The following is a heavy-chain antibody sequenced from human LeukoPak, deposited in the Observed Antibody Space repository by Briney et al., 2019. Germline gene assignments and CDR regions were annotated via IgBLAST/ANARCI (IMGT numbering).Heavy chain of an antibody. CDR1: GGSISSSSYY. D-gene: IGHD3-10*01. CDR3: ARGGVRFGELLGVFDY. J-gene: IGHJ4*02. V-gene: IGHV4-39*07. Sequence: ASETLSLTCTVSGGSISSSSYYWGWIRQPPGKGLEWLGSIYYSGSTYYNPSLKSRVTISVDTSKNQFSLKLSSVTAADTAVYYCARGGVRFGELLGVFDYWGQGTLVTVS. CDR2: IYYSGST.